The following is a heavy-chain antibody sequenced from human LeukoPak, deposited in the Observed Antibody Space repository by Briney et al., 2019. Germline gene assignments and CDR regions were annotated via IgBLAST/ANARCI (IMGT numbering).Heavy chain of an antibody. D-gene: IGHD4-17*01. CDR2: IYHSGST. Sequence: PSETLSLTCTVSGYSISSGYYWGWIRQPPGKGLEWIGSIYHSGSTYYNPSLKSRVTISVDTSKNQFSLKLSSVTAADTAVYYCARVPWKAGYGDYRAGYYFDYWGQGTLVTVSS. J-gene: IGHJ4*02. CDR1: GYSISSGYY. V-gene: IGHV4-38-2*02. CDR3: ARVPWKAGYGDYRAGYYFDY.